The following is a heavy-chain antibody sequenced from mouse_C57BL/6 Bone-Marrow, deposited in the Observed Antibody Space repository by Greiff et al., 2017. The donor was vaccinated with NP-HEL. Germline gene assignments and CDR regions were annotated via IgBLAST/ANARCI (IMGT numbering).Heavy chain of an antibody. D-gene: IGHD1-1*01. Sequence: QVQLQQSGAELVMPGASVKLSCKASGYTFTSYWMHWVKQRPGQGLEWIGEIDPSDSYTNYNQKFKGKSTLTVDKSSSTAYMQLSSLTSEDSAVYYCARGYGSSYRFAYWGQGTLVTVSA. J-gene: IGHJ3*01. V-gene: IGHV1-69*01. CDR2: IDPSDSYT. CDR3: ARGYGSSYRFAY. CDR1: GYTFTSYW.